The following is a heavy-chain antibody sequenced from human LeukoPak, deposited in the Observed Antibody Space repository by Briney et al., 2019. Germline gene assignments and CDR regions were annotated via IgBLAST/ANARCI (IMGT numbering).Heavy chain of an antibody. J-gene: IGHJ4*02. CDR2: IIPIFGTA. CDR3: ARAWRVGERVFDY. D-gene: IGHD3-3*01. CDR1: GGTVSSYA. V-gene: IGHV1-69*13. Sequence: ASVKVSCKASGGTVSSYAISWVRQAPGQGLEWRGGIIPIFGTANDAQKFQGRVTITADESTSTAYMELSSLRSEDTAVSYCARAWRVGERVFDYWGQGTLVTVSS.